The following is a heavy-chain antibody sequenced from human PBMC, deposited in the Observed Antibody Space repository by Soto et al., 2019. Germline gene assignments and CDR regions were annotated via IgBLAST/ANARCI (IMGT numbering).Heavy chain of an antibody. CDR1: GGSISSYY. V-gene: IGHV4-59*01. J-gene: IGHJ5*02. D-gene: IGHD3-3*01. Sequence: SETLSLTCTVSGGSISSYYWSWIRQPPGKGLEWIGYIYYSGSTNCNPSPKSRVTISVDTSKNQFSLKLSSVTAADTAVYYCARGGGITIFGVVHDLGNWFDPWGQGTLVTVSS. CDR3: ARGGGITIFGVVHDLGNWFDP. CDR2: IYYSGST.